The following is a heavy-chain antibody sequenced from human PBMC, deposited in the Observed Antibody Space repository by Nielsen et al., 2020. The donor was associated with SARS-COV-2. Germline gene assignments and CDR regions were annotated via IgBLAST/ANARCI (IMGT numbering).Heavy chain of an antibody. CDR3: AKDTGSGWFDY. CDR1: GFTVSSNY. D-gene: IGHD6-19*01. Sequence: GESLKISCAASGFTVSSNYMSWVRQAPGKGLEWVSVIYSGGSTYYADSVKGRFTISRDNSKNTLYLQMNSLRAEDTAVYYCAKDTGSGWFDYWGQGTLVTVSS. CDR2: IYSGGST. V-gene: IGHV3-66*01. J-gene: IGHJ4*02.